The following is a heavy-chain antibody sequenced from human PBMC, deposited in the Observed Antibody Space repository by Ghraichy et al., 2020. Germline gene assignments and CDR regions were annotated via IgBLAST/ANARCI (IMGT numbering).Heavy chain of an antibody. Sequence: GGSLRLSCAASGFTFSSYSMNWVRQAPGKGLEWVSSISSSSSYIYYADSVKGRFTISRDNAKNSLYLQMNSLRAEDTAVYYCAREMRFQYCGSTSCFDYGGQGTLVTVYS. CDR1: GFTFSSYS. V-gene: IGHV3-21*01. J-gene: IGHJ4*02. CDR2: ISSSSSYI. CDR3: AREMRFQYCGSTSCFDY. D-gene: IGHD2-2*01.